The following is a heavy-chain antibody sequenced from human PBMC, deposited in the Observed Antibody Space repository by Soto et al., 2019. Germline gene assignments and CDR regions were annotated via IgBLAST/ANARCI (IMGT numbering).Heavy chain of an antibody. CDR2: INHSGST. CDR3: ARGYKWPTN. V-gene: IGHV4-34*01. Sequence: SETLSLTCAVYGGSFSGYYWSWIRQPPGKGLEWIGEINHSGSTNYNPSLKSRCTISVDTSKNQFSLKLSSVTAADTAVYYCARGYKWPTNWAQGTLVTVSS. J-gene: IGHJ4*02. CDR1: GGSFSGYY. D-gene: IGHD1-20*01.